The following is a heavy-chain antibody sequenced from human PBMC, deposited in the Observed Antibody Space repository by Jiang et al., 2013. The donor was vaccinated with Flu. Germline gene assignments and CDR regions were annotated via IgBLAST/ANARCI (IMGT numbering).Heavy chain of an antibody. CDR3: ARQRELPYKNWFDP. J-gene: IGHJ5*02. Sequence: GPGLVKPSETLSLTCTVSGGSISSSSYYWGWIRQPPGKGLEWIGSIYYSGSTYYNPSLKSRVTISVDTSKNQFSLKLSSVTAADTAVYYCARQRELPYKNWFDPWGQGTLVTVSS. D-gene: IGHD1-26*01. CDR1: GGSISSSSYY. V-gene: IGHV4-39*01. CDR2: IYYSGST.